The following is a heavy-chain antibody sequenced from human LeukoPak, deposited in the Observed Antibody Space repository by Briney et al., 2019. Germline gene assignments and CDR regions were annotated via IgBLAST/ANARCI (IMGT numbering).Heavy chain of an antibody. CDR2: IYYSGRT. Sequence: SETLSLTCTVSGGSISSSSYYWGWIRQPPGKGLEWIGSIYYSGRTYYNPSLKSRVTISVDTSKNQFSLKLSSVTAADTAVYYCAALTYCGGDCYPAFFDSWGQGTLVTVSS. J-gene: IGHJ4*02. CDR3: AALTYCGGDCYPAFFDS. V-gene: IGHV4-39*01. D-gene: IGHD2-21*02. CDR1: GGSISSSSYY.